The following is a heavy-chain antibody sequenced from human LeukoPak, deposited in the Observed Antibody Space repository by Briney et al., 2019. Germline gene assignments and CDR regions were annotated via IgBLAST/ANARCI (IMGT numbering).Heavy chain of an antibody. CDR3: ARDLGNYYDSSGFDAFDI. V-gene: IGHV1-46*01. CDR1: GYTFTSYY. J-gene: IGHJ3*02. D-gene: IGHD3-22*01. Sequence: GASVKVSCKASGYTFTSYYMHWVRQAPGQGLEWMGIINPSGGSTSYAQKFQGRVTMTRDMSTSTVYMELSSLRSEDTAVYYCARDLGNYYDSSGFDAFDIWGQGTMVTVSS. CDR2: INPSGGST.